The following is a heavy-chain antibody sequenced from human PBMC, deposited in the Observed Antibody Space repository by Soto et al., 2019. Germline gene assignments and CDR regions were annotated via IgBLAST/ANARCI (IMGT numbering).Heavy chain of an antibody. CDR1: GFTFSSYG. V-gene: IGHV3-30*18. Sequence: QVQLVESGGGVVQPGRSLRLSCAASGFTFSSYGMHWVRQAPGMGLEWVAVISYDGSNKYYADSVKGRFTISRDNSKNTLYLQMNSLRAEDTAVYYCAKDSFDYWGQGTLVTVSS. CDR3: AKDSFDY. CDR2: ISYDGSNK. J-gene: IGHJ4*02.